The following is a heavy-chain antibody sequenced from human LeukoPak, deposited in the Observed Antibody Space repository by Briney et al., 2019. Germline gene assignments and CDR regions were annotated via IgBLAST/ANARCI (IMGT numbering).Heavy chain of an antibody. CDR1: GGSISSSNYY. D-gene: IGHD5-12*01. V-gene: IGHV4-39*01. J-gene: IGHJ4*02. CDR2: IYYSGST. CDR3: ARRIIVATIDY. Sequence: SETLSLTCNVLGGSISSSNYYWAWIRQPPGKGLEWIGSIYYSGSTYINPSLESRATISADTPKNQFSLKLSSVTAADTAVYYCARRIIVATIDYWGQGILVTVSS.